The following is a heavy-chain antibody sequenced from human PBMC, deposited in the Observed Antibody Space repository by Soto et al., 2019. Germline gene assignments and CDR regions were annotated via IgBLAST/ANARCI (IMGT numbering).Heavy chain of an antibody. D-gene: IGHD1-26*01. CDR1: GASTVSHYH. V-gene: IGHV4-31*02. J-gene: IGHJ4*02. CDR3: ALALGPTTGLDY. CDR2: IFNSGTT. Sequence: QVQLQESGPGLVKPSQTLSLTCSVSGASTVSHYHWTWIRQPPGKGLEWMGYIFNSGTTFYNPPPPRRLSISMDTSENNFSLELRSVTAADTAVYYCALALGPTTGLDYWGQGTLVTVSS.